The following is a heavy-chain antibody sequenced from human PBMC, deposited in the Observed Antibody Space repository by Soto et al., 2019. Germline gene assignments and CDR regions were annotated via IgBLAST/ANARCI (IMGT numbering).Heavy chain of an antibody. J-gene: IGHJ4*02. CDR1: GGSISSGDYN. CDR2: IYYSGST. V-gene: IGHV4-30-4*01. D-gene: IGHD2-15*01. CDR3: ARERDCSGGSCYGDPFDY. Sequence: PSETLSLTCTVSGGSISSGDYNWSWIRQPPGKGLEWIGYIYYSGSTYYNPSLKSRVTISVDTSKNQFSLKLSSVTAADTAVYYCARERDCSGGSCYGDPFDYWGQGTLVTVSS.